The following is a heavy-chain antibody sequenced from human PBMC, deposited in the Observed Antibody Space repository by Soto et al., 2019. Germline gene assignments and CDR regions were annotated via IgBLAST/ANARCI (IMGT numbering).Heavy chain of an antibody. J-gene: IGHJ5*02. CDR1: GDTFTSYY. V-gene: IGHV1-46*01. CDR3: ARSSGGNFGIIIEGSNWFDP. D-gene: IGHD3-3*01. CDR2: INPHGGST. Sequence: QVRLVQSGAEVRRPGASVKVSCKAPGDTFTSYYLNWVRQAPGQGLEWMGVINPHGGSTKYAQKFQGRVPMTRDRSRSTVYMELRSLRSDDTAIYYCARSSGGNFGIIIEGSNWFDPWGQGTLVTVSS.